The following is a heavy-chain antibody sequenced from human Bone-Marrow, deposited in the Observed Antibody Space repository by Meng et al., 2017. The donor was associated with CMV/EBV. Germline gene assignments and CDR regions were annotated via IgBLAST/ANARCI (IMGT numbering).Heavy chain of an antibody. J-gene: IGHJ4*02. V-gene: IGHV1-2*02. CDR3: ARVAITGTGEGLWLDY. CDR2: INPNSGGT. CDR1: GYTFTGYY. Sequence: ASVKVSCKASGYTFTGYYMHWVRQAPGQGLEWMGWINPNSGGTNYAQKFQGRVTMTRDTSISTAYMELSRLRSDDTAVYYCARVAITGTGEGLWLDYWGQGTLVTVSS. D-gene: IGHD1-20*01.